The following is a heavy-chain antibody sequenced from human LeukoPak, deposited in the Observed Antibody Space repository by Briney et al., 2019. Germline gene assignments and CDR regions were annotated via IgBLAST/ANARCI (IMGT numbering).Heavy chain of an antibody. CDR3: ARAVGGAGRHYIDY. V-gene: IGHV4-34*01. Sequence: SETLSLTCAVYGGSFSGYYWSWIRQPPGKGLEWIGEINHSGSTNYNPSLKSRVTISVDTSKNQFSLKLSSVTAADTAVYYCARAVGGAGRHYIDYWGQGTLVTVSS. D-gene: IGHD3-16*01. J-gene: IGHJ4*02. CDR1: GGSFSGYY. CDR2: INHSGST.